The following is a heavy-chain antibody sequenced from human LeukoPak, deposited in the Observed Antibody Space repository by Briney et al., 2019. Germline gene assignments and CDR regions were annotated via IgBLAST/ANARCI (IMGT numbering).Heavy chain of an antibody. V-gene: IGHV4-39*01. CDR3: XRHFGT. D-gene: IGHD3/OR15-3a*01. CDR2: IYYSGST. CDR1: GCSISSSYYY. J-gene: IGHJ4*02. Sequence: SETLSLTCTVSGCSISSSYYYWGWIRQPPGKGLEWIGSIYYSGSTYYNPSLKSRVTISVDTSKNQFSLKLRSVTAADTAVYYXXRHFGTWGQXXXXXVSS.